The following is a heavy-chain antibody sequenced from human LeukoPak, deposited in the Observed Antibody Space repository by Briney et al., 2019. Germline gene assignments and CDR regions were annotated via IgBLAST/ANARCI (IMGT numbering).Heavy chain of an antibody. CDR2: ISRSGSTK. D-gene: IGHD4-17*01. CDR1: GFTFSDYN. Sequence: GGSLRLSCAASGFTFSDYNMRWIRQAPGKGLEWVSSISRSGSTKYYADSVKGRFTISRDNAKNSLYLQMNSLRAEDTAVYYCARESRFTDAFDIWGQGTMVTVSS. J-gene: IGHJ3*02. CDR3: ARESRFTDAFDI. V-gene: IGHV3-11*04.